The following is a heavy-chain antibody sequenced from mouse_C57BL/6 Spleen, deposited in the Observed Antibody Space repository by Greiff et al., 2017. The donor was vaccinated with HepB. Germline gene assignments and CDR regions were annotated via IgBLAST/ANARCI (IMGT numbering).Heavy chain of an antibody. Sequence: VQLKESGGGLVKPGGSLKLSCAASGFTFSDYGMHWVRQAPEKGLEWVAYISSGSSTIYYADKVKGRFTISRDNAKNTLFLQMTSLRYEDTAMYYSENDGYPYYCAMDYWGQGTSVTVSS. J-gene: IGHJ4*01. CDR2: ISSGSSTI. CDR1: GFTFSDYG. V-gene: IGHV5-17*01. D-gene: IGHD2-3*01. CDR3: ENDGYPYYCAMDY.